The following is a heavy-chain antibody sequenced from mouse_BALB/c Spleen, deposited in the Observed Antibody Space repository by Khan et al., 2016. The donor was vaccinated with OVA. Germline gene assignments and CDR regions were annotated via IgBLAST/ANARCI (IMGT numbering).Heavy chain of an antibody. J-gene: IGHJ3*01. V-gene: IGHV5-6*01. CDR3: ASHVTWSVAY. D-gene: IGHD2-1*01. CDR1: GFTFSSYS. Sequence: EVELVESGGDLVKPGGSLKLSCAASGFTFSSYSMSWVRQTPDKRLEWVATISSGGDYTYSPDSVKGRFTISRDNAKNTLYLQMSSLKSEDTAMYYCASHVTWSVAYWGQGTLVTVSA. CDR2: ISSGGDYT.